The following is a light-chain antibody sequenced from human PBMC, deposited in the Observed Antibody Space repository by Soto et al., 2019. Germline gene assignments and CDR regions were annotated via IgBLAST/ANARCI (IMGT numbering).Light chain of an antibody. V-gene: IGLV2-14*01. CDR1: SSDVGGYNY. J-gene: IGLJ3*02. CDR3: LSYDTSLRGV. CDR2: ANT. Sequence: QSALTQPASVSGSPGQSITISCTGTSSDVGGYNYVSWYQQLPGAAPKLLIYANTDRPSGVPARFSGSKSVTSASLAITGLQPEDEADYFCLSYDTSLRGVFGGGTKVTVL.